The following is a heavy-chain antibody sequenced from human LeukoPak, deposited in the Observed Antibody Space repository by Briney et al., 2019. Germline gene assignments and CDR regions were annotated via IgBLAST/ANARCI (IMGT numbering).Heavy chain of an antibody. Sequence: ASVKVSCKVSGYTLTELSMHWVRQAPGKGLEWMGGFDPEDGETIYAQKFQGRVTMTEDTSTDTAYMELSSLRSEDTAVYYCATTLLALQCFDYWGQGTLVTVFS. V-gene: IGHV1-24*01. CDR3: ATTLLALQCFDY. D-gene: IGHD4-11*01. J-gene: IGHJ4*02. CDR1: GYTLTELS. CDR2: FDPEDGET.